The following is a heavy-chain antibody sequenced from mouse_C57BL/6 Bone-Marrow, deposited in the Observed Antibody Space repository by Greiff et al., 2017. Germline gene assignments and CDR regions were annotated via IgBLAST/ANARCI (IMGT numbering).Heavy chain of an antibody. CDR1: GYTFTSYW. CDR3: ARWGLRRACAY. CDR2: IHPNSGST. Sequence: VQLQQSGAELVKPGASVKLSCKASGYTFTSYWMHWVKQRPGQGLEWIGMIHPNSGSTNYNEKFKSKATLTVDKSSSTAYMQLSSLTSEDSAVYYCARWGLRRACAYWGQGTLVTVSA. D-gene: IGHD2-2*01. V-gene: IGHV1-64*01. J-gene: IGHJ3*01.